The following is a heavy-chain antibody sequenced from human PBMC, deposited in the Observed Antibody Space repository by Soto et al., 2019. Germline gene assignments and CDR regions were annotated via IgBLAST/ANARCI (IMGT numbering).Heavy chain of an antibody. V-gene: IGHV1-69*13. Sequence: GASVKVSCKASGGTFSSYAISWVRQAPGQGLEWMGGIIPIFGTANYAQKFQGRVTITADESTSTAYMELSSLRSEDTAVYYCARVPAAMISHSSPYYYGMDVWGQGTTVTVSS. CDR1: GGTFSSYA. CDR3: ARVPAAMISHSSPYYYGMDV. J-gene: IGHJ6*02. D-gene: IGHD2-2*01. CDR2: IIPIFGTA.